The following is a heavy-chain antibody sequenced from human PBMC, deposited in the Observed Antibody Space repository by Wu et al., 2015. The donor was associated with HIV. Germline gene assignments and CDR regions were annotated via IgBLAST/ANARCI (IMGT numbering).Heavy chain of an antibody. D-gene: IGHD6-19*01. CDR3: AKTYARGWGYSSALDFFDN. CDR1: GGTFSSYV. Sequence: QVKLVQSGSEMKKPGSSVKVSCKGSGGTFSSYVTSWVRQAPGQRLEWMGSIIPLFRTANYSQRFQGRLTITTDESMATAYMDLSSLRSDDTAIYYCAKTYARGWGYSSALDFFDNWGHGTLVTVSS. V-gene: IGHV1-69*05. CDR2: IIPLFRTA. J-gene: IGHJ4*01.